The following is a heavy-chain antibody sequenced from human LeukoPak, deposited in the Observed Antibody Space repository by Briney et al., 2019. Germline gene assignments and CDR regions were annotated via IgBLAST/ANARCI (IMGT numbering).Heavy chain of an antibody. Sequence: GASVTVSCKASGGTFSSYAISWVRQAPGQGLEWMGRIIPILGIANYAQKFRGRVTITADKSTSTAYMELSSLRSEDTAVYYCARALAGFGGVIGYWGQGTLVTVSS. D-gene: IGHD3-16*01. J-gene: IGHJ4*02. CDR1: GGTFSSYA. CDR3: ARALAGFGGVIGY. V-gene: IGHV1-69*04. CDR2: IIPILGIA.